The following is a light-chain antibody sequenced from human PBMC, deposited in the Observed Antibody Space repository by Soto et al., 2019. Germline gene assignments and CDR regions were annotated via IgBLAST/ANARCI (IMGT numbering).Light chain of an antibody. CDR2: AAS. J-gene: IGKJ2*01. V-gene: IGKV1-12*01. CDR3: LQDYSYPFT. Sequence: DIQMTQSPSSVSASVVDRFTITFLASQGISSWLAWYQQKPVKAPKLLIYAASSLQSGVPSRFSGSGSGTDFTLTISSLQPEDFAGYYCLQDYSYPFTFGQGTKVDIK. CDR1: QGISSW.